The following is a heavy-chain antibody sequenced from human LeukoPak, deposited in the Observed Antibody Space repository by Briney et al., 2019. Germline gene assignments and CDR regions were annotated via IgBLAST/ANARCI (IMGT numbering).Heavy chain of an antibody. J-gene: IGHJ5*02. V-gene: IGHV1-2*06. CDR3: ARDVLGLHPNWFDP. D-gene: IGHD5-24*01. CDR2: INPNSGGT. Sequence: ASVKVSCKASGYTFTGYYMHWVRQAPGQGLEWMGRINPNSGGTNYAQKFQGRVTMTRDTSISTAYMELSRLRSDDTAVYYCARDVLGLHPNWFDPWGQGTLVTVSS. CDR1: GYTFTGYY.